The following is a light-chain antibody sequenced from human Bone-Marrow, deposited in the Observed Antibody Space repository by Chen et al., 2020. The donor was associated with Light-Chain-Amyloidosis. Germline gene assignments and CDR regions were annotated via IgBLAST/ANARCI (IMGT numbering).Light chain of an antibody. V-gene: IGLV6-57*01. CDR3: QFYQGSSQGV. J-gene: IGLJ3*02. CDR2: EDD. CDR1: SGSIATNY. Sequence: NFMLTQPHSVSESPGKTVIISCTRSSGSIATNYVQWYQQRPGSSPTTVISEDDQRPSGVPDRFSGSIDRSSNSASLTISGLKPEDEADYYCQFYQGSSQGVFGGGTKLTVL.